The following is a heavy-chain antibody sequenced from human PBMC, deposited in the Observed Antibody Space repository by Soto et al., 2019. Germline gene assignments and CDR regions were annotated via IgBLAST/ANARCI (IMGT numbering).Heavy chain of an antibody. Sequence: GGSLRLSCAASGFTFSGSAMHWVRQASGKGLEWVGRIRSKANSYATAYAASVKGRFTISRDDSKNTAYLQMNSLKTEDTAVYYCTSNRHGGTMVDYYMDVWGKGTTVTVSS. D-gene: IGHD3-10*01. CDR3: TSNRHGGTMVDYYMDV. V-gene: IGHV3-73*01. CDR2: IRSKANSYAT. CDR1: GFTFSGSA. J-gene: IGHJ6*03.